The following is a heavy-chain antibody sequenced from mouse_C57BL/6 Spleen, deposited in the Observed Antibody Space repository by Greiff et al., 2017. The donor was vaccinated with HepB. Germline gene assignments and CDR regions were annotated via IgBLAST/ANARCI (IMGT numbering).Heavy chain of an antibody. Sequence: QVQLQQPGAELVKPGASVKLSCKASGYTFTSYWMHWVKQRPGQGLEWIGMIHPNSGSTNYNEKFKSKATLTVAKSSSTAYMQLSSLTSEDSAVYYCARPPDYYGSSYWFAYWGQGTLVTVSA. CDR2: IHPNSGST. D-gene: IGHD1-1*01. CDR3: ARPPDYYGSSYWFAY. J-gene: IGHJ3*01. CDR1: GYTFTSYW. V-gene: IGHV1-64*01.